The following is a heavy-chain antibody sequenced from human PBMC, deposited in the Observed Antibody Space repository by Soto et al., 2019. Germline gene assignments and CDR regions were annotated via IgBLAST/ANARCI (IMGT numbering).Heavy chain of an antibody. CDR3: ARDYYDSSGYYLTYYYYYGMDV. CDR2: ISYDGSNK. CDR1: GFTFSSYA. V-gene: IGHV3-30-3*01. Sequence: PGGSLRLSCAASGFTFSSYAMHWVRQAPGKGLEWVAVISYDGSNKYYADSVKGRFTISRDNSKNTLYLQMNSLRAEDTAVYYCARDYYDSSGYYLTYYYYYGMDVWGQGTTVTVSS. D-gene: IGHD3-22*01. J-gene: IGHJ6*02.